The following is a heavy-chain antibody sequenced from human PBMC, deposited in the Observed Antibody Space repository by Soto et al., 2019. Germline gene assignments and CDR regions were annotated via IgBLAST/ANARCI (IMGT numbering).Heavy chain of an antibody. D-gene: IGHD6-19*01. CDR3: AKDPIAVARSHFDY. V-gene: IGHV3-23*01. CDR1: GCAFSGYA. J-gene: IGHJ4*02. Sequence: GGSVRLCGAAGGCAFSGYAMSWVRQAPGKGLEWVSAISGSGGSTYYADSVKGRFTISRDNSKNTLYLQMNSLRAEDTAVYYCAKDPIAVARSHFDYWGQGTLVTVSS. CDR2: ISGSGGST.